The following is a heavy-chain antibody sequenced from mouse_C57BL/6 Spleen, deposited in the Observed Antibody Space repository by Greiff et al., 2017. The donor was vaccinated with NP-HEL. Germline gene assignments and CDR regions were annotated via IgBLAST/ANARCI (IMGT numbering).Heavy chain of an antibody. Sequence: VQLVESGGGLVKPGGSLKLSCAASGFTFSSYAMSWVRQTPEKRLEWVATISDGGSYTYYPDNVKGRFTISRDNAKNNLYLQMSHLKSEDTAMYYCARDWDDGYYGAYWGQGTLVTVSA. J-gene: IGHJ3*01. CDR3: ARDWDDGYYGAY. D-gene: IGHD2-3*01. V-gene: IGHV5-4*01. CDR1: GFTFSSYA. CDR2: ISDGGSYT.